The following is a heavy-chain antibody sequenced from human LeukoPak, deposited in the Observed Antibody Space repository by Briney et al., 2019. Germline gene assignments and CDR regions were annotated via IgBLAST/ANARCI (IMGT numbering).Heavy chain of an antibody. V-gene: IGHV4-61*08. J-gene: IGHJ4*02. CDR2: IYYSGST. D-gene: IGHD3-22*01. CDR3: ARWQTYYYDSSGYYSEGGYFDY. Sequence: SETLSLTCTVSDGSISSGGYYWSRIRQPPGKGLEWIGYIYYSGSTNYNPSLKSRVTISVDTSKNQFSLKLSSVTAADTAVYYCARWQTYYYDSSGYYSEGGYFDYWGQGTLVTVSS. CDR1: DGSISSGGYY.